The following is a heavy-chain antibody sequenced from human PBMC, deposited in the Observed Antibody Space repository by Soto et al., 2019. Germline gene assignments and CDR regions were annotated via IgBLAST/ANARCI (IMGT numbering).Heavy chain of an antibody. CDR2: IIPFFDST. CDR3: TTRDQGRFDH. J-gene: IGHJ4*02. CDR1: GGTFNTLS. Sequence: QVQLVQSGAEGKRPGSSVKVSCTPSGGTFNTLSINWVRQAPGQGIEWMGAIIPFFDSTNYAQKFQDRVTITADKSLGTAYMELTSLRSDDTAVYYCTTRDQGRFDHWGQGTPLTVSS. D-gene: IGHD2-2*01. V-gene: IGHV1-69*06.